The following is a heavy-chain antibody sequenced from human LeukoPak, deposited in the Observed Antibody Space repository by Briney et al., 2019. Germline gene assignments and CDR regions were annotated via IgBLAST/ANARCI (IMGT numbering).Heavy chain of an antibody. J-gene: IGHJ4*02. CDR3: VREESGGYFDY. Sequence: GASVNVSCKPSVYTFTNYLLHWVRQAPGQGLEWVGRITPSVDTTNYAQKFRDRVTMTRDTSTSTVYMELSSLRSEDTGVYHCVREESGGYFDYWGQGTLVTVSS. V-gene: IGHV1-46*01. CDR1: VYTFTNYL. CDR2: ITPSVDTT. D-gene: IGHD3-22*01.